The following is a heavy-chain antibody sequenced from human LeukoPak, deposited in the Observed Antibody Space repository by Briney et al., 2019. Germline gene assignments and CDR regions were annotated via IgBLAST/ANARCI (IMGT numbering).Heavy chain of an antibody. Sequence: SETLSLTCTVSGGSINNYHWGWIRQPPERGLEWIAYIYYTGSTNYNPSLKSRVTISVDTSKNQFSLKLTSVTAADTAVYYCTRDRHDSSGHYYDYYYMDVWGKGTTVTVSS. CDR3: TRDRHDSSGHYYDYYYMDV. D-gene: IGHD3-22*01. CDR2: IYYTGST. J-gene: IGHJ6*03. V-gene: IGHV4-59*12. CDR1: GGSINNYH.